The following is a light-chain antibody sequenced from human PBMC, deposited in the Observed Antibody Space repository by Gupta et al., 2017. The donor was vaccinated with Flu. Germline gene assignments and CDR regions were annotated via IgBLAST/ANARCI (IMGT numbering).Light chain of an antibody. CDR2: GSN. J-gene: IGLJ1*01. CDR1: SSNIGNNA. V-gene: IGLV1-44*01. CDR3: AAWDDSLNGHYV. Sequence: VTIYCSGSSSNIGNNAVNWYQQVPGTAPKLLIYGSNQRPSGVPDRFSGSKSGTSASLAISGLQSEDEADYYCAAWDDSLNGHYVFGTGTTVTAL.